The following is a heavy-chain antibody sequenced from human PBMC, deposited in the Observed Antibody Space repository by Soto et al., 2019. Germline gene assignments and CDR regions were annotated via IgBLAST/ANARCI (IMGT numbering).Heavy chain of an antibody. Sequence: SETLSLTCTVSGDSISSYYWSWIRQPPGKGLEYIGYIYYSGSTNYNPSLKSRVTISVDTSKNQFSLKLSSVTAADTAVYYCARVGYSYGYYFDYWGQGTLVTVS. CDR2: IYYSGST. CDR3: ARVGYSYGYYFDY. J-gene: IGHJ4*02. CDR1: GDSISSYY. D-gene: IGHD5-18*01. V-gene: IGHV4-59*01.